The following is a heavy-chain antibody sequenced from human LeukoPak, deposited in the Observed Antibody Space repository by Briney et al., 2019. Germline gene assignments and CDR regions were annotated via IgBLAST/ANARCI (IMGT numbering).Heavy chain of an antibody. CDR1: GFTFSSYG. Sequence: GGSLRLSCAASGFTFSSYGMRWVRQAPGKGLEWVAVIWYDGSNKYYADSVKGRFTISRDNSKNTLYLQMNSLRAEDTAVYYCARGGATVTTYGYYYCFCMDVWGQGTTVTVSS. CDR3: ARGGATVTTYGYYYCFCMDV. D-gene: IGHD4-17*01. V-gene: IGHV3-33*01. J-gene: IGHJ6*02. CDR2: IWYDGSNK.